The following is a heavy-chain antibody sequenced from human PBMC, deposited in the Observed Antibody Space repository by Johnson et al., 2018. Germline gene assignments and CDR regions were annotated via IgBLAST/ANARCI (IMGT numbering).Heavy chain of an antibody. V-gene: IGHV1-2*02. J-gene: IGHJ3*02. CDR3: ARVGPPPDGDYLAFDI. CDR1: AYTFTDYY. D-gene: IGHD4-17*01. Sequence: QVQLVQSGAEVREPGASVEVSCQASAYTFTDYYIHWVRQAPGQGLEWMGWINPNSGGTNYAQKFRVRVTMTRDTSINTAYLKLTSLTSDDAAVHDCARVGPPPDGDYLAFDIWGQGKMVTVSS. CDR2: INPNSGGT.